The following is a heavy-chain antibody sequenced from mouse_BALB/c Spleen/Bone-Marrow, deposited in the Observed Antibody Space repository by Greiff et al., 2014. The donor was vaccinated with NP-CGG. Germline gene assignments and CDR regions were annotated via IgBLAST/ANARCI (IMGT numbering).Heavy chain of an antibody. Sequence: VKLVESGPGLVAPSQSLYITCTVSGFSLNNYVLHWVRQPPGKGLEWLGMVWSDGSTTYNSALKSRLSISKDNSKSQFFLKMISLQSDATAVYYCSSSFLRPSVVDWGQGTSVTVSS. D-gene: IGHD1-2*01. CDR1: GFSLNNYV. CDR3: SSSFLRPSVVD. J-gene: IGHJ4*01. CDR2: VWSDGST. V-gene: IGHV2-6*02.